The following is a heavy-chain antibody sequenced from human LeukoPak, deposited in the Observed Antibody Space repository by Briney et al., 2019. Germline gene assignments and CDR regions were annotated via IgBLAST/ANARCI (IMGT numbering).Heavy chain of an antibody. Sequence: ASVKVSCKASGYTFTDYYMHWVRQAPGQGLEWMGWINPNSGVTNYAQKLQGRVTITRDTSIDTAYMQLSRLRSDGTAVYYCAKDRYGDYEAPFHYYMDAWGRGTTVTVSS. V-gene: IGHV1-2*02. J-gene: IGHJ6*03. CDR2: INPNSGVT. CDR1: GYTFTDYY. D-gene: IGHD5-12*01. CDR3: AKDRYGDYEAPFHYYMDA.